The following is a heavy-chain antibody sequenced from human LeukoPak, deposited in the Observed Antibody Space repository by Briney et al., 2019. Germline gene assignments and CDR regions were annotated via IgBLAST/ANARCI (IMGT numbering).Heavy chain of an antibody. CDR1: GYTFTSYG. CDR2: INPSGGST. D-gene: IGHD1-26*01. CDR3: ARDPSGSYDINFDY. Sequence: ASVKVSCKASGYTFTSYGISWVRQAPGQGLEWMGIINPSGGSTSCAQKFRGRVTVTRDTSTSTVYMELSSLRSEDTAVYYCARDPSGSYDINFDYWGQGTLVTVSS. J-gene: IGHJ4*02. V-gene: IGHV1-46*01.